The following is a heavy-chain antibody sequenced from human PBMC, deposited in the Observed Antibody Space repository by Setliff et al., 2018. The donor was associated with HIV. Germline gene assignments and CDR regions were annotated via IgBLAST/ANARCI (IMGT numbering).Heavy chain of an antibody. CDR3: VRDDNYFDTTGYYPYFDY. CDR1: GYTFISFG. V-gene: IGHV1-18*01. D-gene: IGHD3-22*01. Sequence: EASVKVSCKTSGYTFISFGISWVRQAPGQGLEWMGWIAGHNGDTKYDQMLQGRVTVAADISTSTVYMELRSLRSDDTAMYYCVRDDNYFDTTGYYPYFDYWGQGTQVTVSS. J-gene: IGHJ4*02. CDR2: IAGHNGDT.